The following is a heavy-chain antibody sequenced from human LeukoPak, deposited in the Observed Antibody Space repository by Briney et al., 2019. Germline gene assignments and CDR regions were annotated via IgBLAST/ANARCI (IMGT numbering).Heavy chain of an antibody. D-gene: IGHD5-12*01. CDR1: GYTFTIYG. CDR3: ARDDALVATGSFDY. CDR2: ISAYNGKT. J-gene: IGHJ4*02. V-gene: IGHV1-18*01. Sequence: ASVKVSCKASGYTFTIYGVNWVRQAPGQGREWMGWISAYNGKTNYAQKLQGRVTMTTDTSTSTDYMELRSLRSDDTAVYYCARDDALVATGSFDYWGQGTLVTVSS.